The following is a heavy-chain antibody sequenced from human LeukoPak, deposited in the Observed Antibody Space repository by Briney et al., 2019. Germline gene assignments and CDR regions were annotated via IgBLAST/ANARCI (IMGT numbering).Heavy chain of an antibody. CDR2: ISYDGSNK. Sequence: QPGGSLRLSCAASGFTFSSYAMHWVREAPGKGLGWVAVISYDGSNKYYAASVKGGFTISRDNSKDTLYLQMNSLRAEDTAVYYCARDIGDTAMGKAPDYWGQGTLVTVSS. D-gene: IGHD5-18*01. J-gene: IGHJ4*02. CDR3: ARDIGDTAMGKAPDY. CDR1: GFTFSSYA. V-gene: IGHV3-30-3*01.